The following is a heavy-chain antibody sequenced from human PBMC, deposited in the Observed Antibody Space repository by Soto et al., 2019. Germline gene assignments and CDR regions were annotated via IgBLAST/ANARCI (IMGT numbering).Heavy chain of an antibody. CDR2: IIPIFGTA. CDR1: GGTFSSYA. D-gene: IGHD5-18*01. V-gene: IGHV1-69*06. J-gene: IGHJ6*02. Sequence: SVKVSCKASGGTFSSYAISWVRQAPGQGLEWMGGIIPIFGTANYAQKFQGRVTITADKSTSTAYMELSSLRSEDTAVYYCASFVDTAMVGASYYYGMDVWGQGTTVTVSS. CDR3: ASFVDTAMVGASYYYGMDV.